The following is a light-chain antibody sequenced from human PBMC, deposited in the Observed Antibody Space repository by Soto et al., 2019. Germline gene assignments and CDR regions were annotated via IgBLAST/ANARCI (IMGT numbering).Light chain of an antibody. CDR3: QQYNNWPRT. J-gene: IGKJ1*01. CDR1: ENIYTN. CDR2: GAS. Sequence: EIVMTQSPATLSVSPGERATLSCRASENIYTNLAWYQQKPGQAPRLLIYGASTRATGIPARFSGSGSGTEFTLTISSLQSEDFAVYYCQQYNNWPRTFGQGTKVDIK. V-gene: IGKV3-15*01.